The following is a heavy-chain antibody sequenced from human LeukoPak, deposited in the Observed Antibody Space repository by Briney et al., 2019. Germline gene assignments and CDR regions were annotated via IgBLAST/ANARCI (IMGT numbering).Heavy chain of an antibody. D-gene: IGHD2-15*01. V-gene: IGHV3-20*04. CDR3: ARGYCSGGSCWYFDH. Sequence: RPGGSLRLSCAASGFTFDDYGMSWARQAPGKGLEWVSGINWNGGSIGYADSVKGRFTISRDNAKNSLFLQMNSLRAEDTALYYCARGYCSGGSCWYFDHWGQGTLVTVSS. CDR1: GFTFDDYG. J-gene: IGHJ4*02. CDR2: INWNGGSI.